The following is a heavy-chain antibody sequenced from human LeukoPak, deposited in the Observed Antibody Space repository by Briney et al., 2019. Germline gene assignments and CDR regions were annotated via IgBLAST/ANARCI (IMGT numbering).Heavy chain of an antibody. Sequence: GGSLRLSCAASGFTFSSYSMNWVRRAPGKGLEWVSSISSSSSYIYYADSVKGRFTISRDNAKNSLYLQMNSLRAEDTAVYYCARARNRYFDYWGQGTLVTVSS. CDR2: ISSSSSYI. D-gene: IGHD2/OR15-2a*01. CDR1: GFTFSSYS. V-gene: IGHV3-21*01. J-gene: IGHJ4*02. CDR3: ARARNRYFDY.